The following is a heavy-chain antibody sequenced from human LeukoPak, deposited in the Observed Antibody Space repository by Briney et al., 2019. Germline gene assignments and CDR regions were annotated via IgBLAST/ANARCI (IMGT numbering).Heavy chain of an antibody. CDR3: ARDLVVVVPAAPPDAFDI. J-gene: IGHJ3*02. D-gene: IGHD2-2*01. CDR1: GYTFTGYY. CDR2: INPNSGGT. V-gene: IGHV1-2*02. Sequence: ASVKVSRKATGYTFTGYYMHWVRQAPGQGLEWMGWINPNSGGTNYAQKFQGRVTMTRDTSISTAYMELSRLRSDDTAVYYCARDLVVVVPAAPPDAFDIWGQGTMVTVSS.